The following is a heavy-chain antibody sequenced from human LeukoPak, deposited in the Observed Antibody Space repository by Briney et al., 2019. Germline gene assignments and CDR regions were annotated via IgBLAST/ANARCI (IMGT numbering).Heavy chain of an antibody. Sequence: GGSLRLSCAASGFTFNNHPMHWVRQAPGKGLEYVSAISSDGGSPYYADSVKGRFTISRDNSKNTLYLQMGSLRAEDTAVYYCARDVSSYDSSGYYYWGQGTLVTVSS. D-gene: IGHD3-22*01. CDR1: GFTFNNHP. CDR2: ISSDGGSP. V-gene: IGHV3-64*02. CDR3: ARDVSSYDSSGYYY. J-gene: IGHJ4*02.